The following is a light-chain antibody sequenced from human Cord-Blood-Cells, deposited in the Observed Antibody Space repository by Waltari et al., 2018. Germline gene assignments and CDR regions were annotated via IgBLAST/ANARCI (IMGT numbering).Light chain of an antibody. V-gene: IGLV3-1*01. Sequence: SYELTQPPSVSVSPGQTASITCSGDKLGDKYACWYQQKPGQSPVLVIYQDRKRPSGIPELFSGSNSGNTATLTISGTQAMDEADYYCQAWDSSTLVVFGGGTKLTVL. CDR3: QAWDSSTLVV. CDR2: QDR. CDR1: KLGDKY. J-gene: IGLJ2*01.